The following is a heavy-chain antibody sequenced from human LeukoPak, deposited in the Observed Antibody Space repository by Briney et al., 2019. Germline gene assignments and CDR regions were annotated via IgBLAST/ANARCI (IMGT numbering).Heavy chain of an antibody. CDR2: IYHSGST. J-gene: IGHJ4*02. Sequence: PSETLSLTCAVSGGSIRSSNWWGWVRHPPGKGLEWIGEIYHSGSTDYNPSLKSRATMSVDKSKNQFSLKLSSVTAADTAVYYCATQDIVVWAFDYWGQGTLVTVSS. CDR3: ATQDIVVWAFDY. CDR1: GGSIRSSNW. D-gene: IGHD2-15*01. V-gene: IGHV4-4*02.